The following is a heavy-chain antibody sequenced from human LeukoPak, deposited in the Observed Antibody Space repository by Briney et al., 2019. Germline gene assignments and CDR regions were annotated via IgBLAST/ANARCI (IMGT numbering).Heavy chain of an antibody. CDR1: GFTFDHYA. J-gene: IGHJ4*02. CDR3: SKEATRITMLVVVITPKLFDY. CDR2: ISGSGAST. V-gene: IGHV3-23*01. D-gene: IGHD3-22*01. Sequence: GGSLTLSCAASGFTFDHYAMSWVRQAPGKGLEWVSTISGSGASTYYAYSLRGRITISRANSKNSLYLQMNNLRTEETAVYYCSKEATRITMLVVVITPKLFDYWGQGTLVTVSS.